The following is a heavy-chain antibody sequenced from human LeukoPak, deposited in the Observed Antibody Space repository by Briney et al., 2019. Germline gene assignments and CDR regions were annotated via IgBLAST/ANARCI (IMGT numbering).Heavy chain of an antibody. J-gene: IGHJ6*03. V-gene: IGHV3-21*01. CDR1: GFTFSSYD. CDR2: ISNGSYYI. CDR3: ASRAAVGAGYYMDV. Sequence: PGGSLRLSCAASGFTFSSYDMNWVRQAPGKGLEWVSSISNGSYYIYYADSVKGRFTISRDNAKNSLYLQMNNLRAEDTAVYYCASRAAVGAGYYMDVWGKGTAVTVS. D-gene: IGHD6-13*01.